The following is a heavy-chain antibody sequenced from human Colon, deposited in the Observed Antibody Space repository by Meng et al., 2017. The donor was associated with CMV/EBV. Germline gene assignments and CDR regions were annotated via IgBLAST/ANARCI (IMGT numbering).Heavy chain of an antibody. CDR3: AREGMSTPSAADS. D-gene: IGHD6-25*01. Sequence: ASVKVSCKASGYTFSAYSMHWVRQAPGQGLQWMGWVNPTSGDTKYAQEFQGRVSMTRDTSITTAHMELTSLTSDDTALYYCAREGMSTPSAADSWGQGTLVTVSS. CDR1: GYTFSAYS. CDR2: VNPTSGDT. J-gene: IGHJ4*02. V-gene: IGHV1-2*02.